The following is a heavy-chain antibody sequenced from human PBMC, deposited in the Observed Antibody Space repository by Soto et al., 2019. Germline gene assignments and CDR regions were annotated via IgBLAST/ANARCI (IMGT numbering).Heavy chain of an antibody. Sequence: EVQLVESGGGLVQPGGSLRLSCAASGFTFSNFWLTWVRQAPGKGLEWVANINQDGSEKFHVDSVKGRFSISRDNAKNSLYLQMNSLRAEDTAVYYCARGGSPYSEGSYWGQGALVTVSS. CDR2: INQDGSEK. CDR3: ARGGSPYSEGSY. V-gene: IGHV3-7*01. CDR1: GFTFSNFW. J-gene: IGHJ4*02. D-gene: IGHD4-4*01.